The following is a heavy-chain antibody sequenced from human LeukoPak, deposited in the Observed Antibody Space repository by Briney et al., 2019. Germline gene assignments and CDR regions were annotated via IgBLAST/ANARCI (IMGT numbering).Heavy chain of an antibody. V-gene: IGHV4-39*07. J-gene: IGHJ6*03. Sequence: PSETLSLTCTVSGGSISSSSYYWGWIRQPPGKGLEWIGSIYYSGSTYYNPSLKSRVTISVDTSKNQFSLKLSSVTAADTAVYYCARDIGHGDSPRGYYYYYMDVWGKGTTVTVSS. CDR3: ARDIGHGDSPRGYYYYYMDV. CDR1: GGSISSSSYY. D-gene: IGHD4-17*01. CDR2: IYYSGST.